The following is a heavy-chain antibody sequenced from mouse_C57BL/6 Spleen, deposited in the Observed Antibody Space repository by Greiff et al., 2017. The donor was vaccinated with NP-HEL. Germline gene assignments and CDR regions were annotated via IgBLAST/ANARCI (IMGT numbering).Heavy chain of an antibody. J-gene: IGHJ3*01. Sequence: QVQLQQPGAELVMPGASVKLSCKASGYTFTSYWMHWVKQRPGQGLEWIGEIDPSDSYTNYNQKFKGKSTLTVDKSSSTAYMQLSSLTSEDSAVYYCARERGNCSFAYWGQGTLVTVSA. CDR2: IDPSDSYT. CDR1: GYTFTSYW. V-gene: IGHV1-69*01. CDR3: ARERGNCSFAY. D-gene: IGHD2-1*01.